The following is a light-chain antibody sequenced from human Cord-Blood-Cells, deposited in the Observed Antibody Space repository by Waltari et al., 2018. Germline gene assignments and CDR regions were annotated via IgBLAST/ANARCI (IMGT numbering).Light chain of an antibody. Sequence: DIQMTQSPSSVSASVGDRVTITCRGSQGISRGLAWYQQKPGKDPKLLIYAASILQSGVSSRFSGSGSGIDFTLTISRLQPVDMSTYYSHQANRLPHSFGQGTKLDSK. CDR1: QGISRG. CDR2: AAS. V-gene: IGKV1-12*01. J-gene: IGKJ2*03. CDR3: HQANRLPHS.